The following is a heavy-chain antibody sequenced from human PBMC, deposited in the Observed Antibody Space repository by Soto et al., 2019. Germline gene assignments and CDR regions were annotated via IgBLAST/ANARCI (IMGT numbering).Heavy chain of an antibody. V-gene: IGHV3-30*03. J-gene: IGHJ3*02. CDR1: GFTFSSYG. D-gene: IGHD3-10*01. CDR2: ISYDGSNK. CDR3: ARDLGFYGSADAFDI. Sequence: GGSLRLSCAASGFTFSSYGMHWVRQAPGKGLEWVAVISYDGSNKYYADSVKGRFTISRHNSKNTLYLQMNSLRAEDTAVYYCARDLGFYGSADAFDIWGQGTMVTVSS.